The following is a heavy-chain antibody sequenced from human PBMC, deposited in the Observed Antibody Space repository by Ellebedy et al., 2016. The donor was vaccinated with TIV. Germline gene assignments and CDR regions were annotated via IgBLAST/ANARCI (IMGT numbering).Heavy chain of an antibody. CDR3: ARTSGSYFYYFGMDV. V-gene: IGHV4-59*01. J-gene: IGHJ6*02. D-gene: IGHD1-26*01. Sequence: PSETLSLTCTVSGGSISSYYWSWIRQPPGRGLEWIGYIYYSGSTSYNPSLKSRVTISVDTSRNQFSLKVGSVTAADTAVYYCARTSGSYFYYFGMDVWGQGTTVTVPS. CDR2: IYYSGST. CDR1: GGSISSYY.